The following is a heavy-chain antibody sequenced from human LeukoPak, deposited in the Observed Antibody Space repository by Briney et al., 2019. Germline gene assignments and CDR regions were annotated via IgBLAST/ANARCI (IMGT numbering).Heavy chain of an antibody. J-gene: IGHJ4*02. Sequence: ASVKVSCKASGYTFTSYDINWVRQATGQGLEWMGWMNSNSGNTGYAQKFQGGVTITRNTSISTAYMELSSLRSEDTAVYYCARGPSAYCSSTSCPRGIDYWGQGTLVTVSS. CDR2: MNSNSGNT. CDR1: GYTFTSYD. V-gene: IGHV1-8*03. D-gene: IGHD2-2*01. CDR3: ARGPSAYCSSTSCPRGIDY.